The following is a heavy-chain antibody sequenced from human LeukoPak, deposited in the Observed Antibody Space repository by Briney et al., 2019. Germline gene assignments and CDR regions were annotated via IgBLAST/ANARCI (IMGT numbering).Heavy chain of an antibody. D-gene: IGHD3-22*01. CDR2: YSAGST. J-gene: IGHJ4*02. CDR1: GFTVSSKY. CDR3: ATLSSGSYYGPFDY. Sequence: GGSLRLSCAASGFTVSSKYMSWVRQAPGKGLEWVSLYSAGSTYCADSVKGRFTISRDNSKNTLYLQMNSLRAEDTAVYYCATLSSGSYYGPFDYWGQGTLVTVSS. V-gene: IGHV3-53*01.